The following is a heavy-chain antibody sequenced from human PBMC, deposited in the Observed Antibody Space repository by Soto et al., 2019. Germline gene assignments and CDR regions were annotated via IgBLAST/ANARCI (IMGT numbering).Heavy chain of an antibody. V-gene: IGHV3-23*01. J-gene: IGHJ4*02. CDR3: AKNRPYYDFWSGYYDY. D-gene: IGHD3-3*01. CDR1: EFTFSKYW. Sequence: PGGSLRLSCVASEFTFSKYWMHWVRQAPGKGLEWVSAISGSGGSTYYADSVKGRFTISRDNSKNTLYLQMNSLRAEDTAVYYCAKNRPYYDFWSGYYDYWGQGTLVTVSS. CDR2: ISGSGGST.